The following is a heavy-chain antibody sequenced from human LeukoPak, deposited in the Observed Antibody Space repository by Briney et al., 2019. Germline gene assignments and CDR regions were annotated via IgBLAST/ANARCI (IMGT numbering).Heavy chain of an antibody. CDR3: AKDCTNGVCYALDI. J-gene: IGHJ3*02. CDR2: ISSSSSYI. D-gene: IGHD2-8*01. CDR1: GFTFSSYS. Sequence: GGSLRLSCAASGFTFSSYSMNWVRQAPGKGLEWVSSISSSSSYIYYADSVKGRFTISRDNAKNSLYLQMNSLRAEDTAVYYCAKDCTNGVCYALDIWGQGTMVTVSS. V-gene: IGHV3-21*04.